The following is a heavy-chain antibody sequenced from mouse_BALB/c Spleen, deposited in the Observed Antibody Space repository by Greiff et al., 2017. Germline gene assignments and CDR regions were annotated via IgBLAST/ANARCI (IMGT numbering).Heavy chain of an antibody. Sequence: EVKLVESGGGLVKPGGSLKLSCAASGFTFSSYAMSWVRQTPEKRLEWVASISSGGSTYYPDSVKGRFTISRDNARNILYLQMSSLRSEDTAMYYCARGRGYGNYAFYYAMDYWGQGTSVTVSS. CDR3: ARGRGYGNYAFYYAMDY. V-gene: IGHV5-6-5*01. J-gene: IGHJ4*01. D-gene: IGHD2-10*02. CDR1: GFTFSSYA. CDR2: ISSGGST.